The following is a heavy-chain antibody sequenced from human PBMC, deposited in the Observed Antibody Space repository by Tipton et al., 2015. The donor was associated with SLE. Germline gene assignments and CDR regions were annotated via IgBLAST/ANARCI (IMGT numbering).Heavy chain of an antibody. Sequence: GLVKPSQTLSLTCAISGDSVSSNSAAWNWIRQSPSRGLEWLGRTYYRSKWYNDYAVSAKSRITINPDTSKNQFSLQLNSVTPEDTAVYYCARDRDTIFGVVIPFGYWGQGTLVTVSS. J-gene: IGHJ4*02. D-gene: IGHD3-3*01. CDR2: TYYRSKWYN. V-gene: IGHV6-1*01. CDR1: GDSVSSNSAA. CDR3: ARDRDTIFGVVIPFGY.